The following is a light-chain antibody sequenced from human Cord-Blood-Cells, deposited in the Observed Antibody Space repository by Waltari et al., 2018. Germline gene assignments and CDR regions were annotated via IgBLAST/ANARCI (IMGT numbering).Light chain of an antibody. V-gene: IGLV2-14*01. Sequence: QSALTQPASVSGSPGQSITISCPGTSSDVGGYTYVSWYQQHPGKAPKLMIYDVSNRPSGVSNRCSGSKSGNTASLTISGLQAEDEADYYCSSYTSSSTLFGGGTKLTVL. J-gene: IGLJ2*01. CDR1: SSDVGGYTY. CDR3: SSYTSSSTL. CDR2: DVS.